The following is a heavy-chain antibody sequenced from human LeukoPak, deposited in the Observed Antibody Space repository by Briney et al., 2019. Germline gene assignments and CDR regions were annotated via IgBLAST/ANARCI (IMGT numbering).Heavy chain of an antibody. CDR1: GYTFTSYD. J-gene: IGHJ5*02. CDR3: ARGYYYGSGNYSSWWFDP. V-gene: IGHV1-8*01. CDR2: MNPNSGNT. Sequence: ASVKVSCKASGYTFTSYDINWVRQATGQGLEWMGWMNPNSGNTGYAQKFQGRVTMTRNTSISTAYMELSSLRSEDTAVYYCARGYYYGSGNYSSWWFDPWGQGTLVTVSS. D-gene: IGHD3-10*01.